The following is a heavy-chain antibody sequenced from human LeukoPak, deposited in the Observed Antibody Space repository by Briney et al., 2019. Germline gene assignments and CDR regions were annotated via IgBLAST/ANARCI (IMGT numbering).Heavy chain of an antibody. J-gene: IGHJ6*02. D-gene: IGHD3-22*01. CDR2: IAYDGSNK. CDR3: ARDQGVVVHGKYHYYGMDV. CDR1: GFTFRSYG. V-gene: IGHV3-30*03. Sequence: PGPTLRLSCAASGFTFRSYGIHSVRQAPGKGMEWVAAIAYDGSNKYYADSVKGRFTISRDNSKKTLYLQMNSLRAEDTAVYYCARDQGVVVHGKYHYYGMDVWGQGTTVTVSS.